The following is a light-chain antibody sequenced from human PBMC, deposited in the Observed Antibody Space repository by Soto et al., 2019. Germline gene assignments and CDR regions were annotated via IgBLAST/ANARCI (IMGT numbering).Light chain of an antibody. CDR1: QSVSSY. V-gene: IGKV3-11*01. Sequence: EMVLTQSPATLSLSPGERATLSCRASQSVSSYLAWYQQKPGQAPRLLIYDASNGATGIPARFSGSGSGTDFTLTISSLEPEDCAVYYCQQRSNWPITFGQGTRLEIK. CDR3: QQRSNWPIT. J-gene: IGKJ5*01. CDR2: DAS.